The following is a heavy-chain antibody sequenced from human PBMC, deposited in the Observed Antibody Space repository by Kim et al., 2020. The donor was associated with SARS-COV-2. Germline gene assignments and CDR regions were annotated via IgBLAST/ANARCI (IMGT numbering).Heavy chain of an antibody. CDR2: IKSKTDGGTT. CDR3: TTEHFAASHHPSTGTAYYFDY. CDR1: GFTFSNAW. J-gene: IGHJ4*02. D-gene: IGHD1-1*01. V-gene: IGHV3-15*01. Sequence: GGSLRLSCAASGFTFSNAWMSWVRQAPGKGLEWVGRIKSKTDGGTTDYAAPVKGRFTISRDDSKNTLYLQMNSLKTEDTAVYYCTTEHFAASHHPSTGTAYYFDYWGQGTLVTVSS.